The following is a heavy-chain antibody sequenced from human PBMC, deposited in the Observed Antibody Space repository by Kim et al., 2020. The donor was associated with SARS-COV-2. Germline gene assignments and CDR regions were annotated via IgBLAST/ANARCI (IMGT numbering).Heavy chain of an antibody. CDR2: GTT. J-gene: IGHJ4*02. D-gene: IGHD1-1*01. CDR3: ARDLEGFDY. Sequence: GTTTYERKFQGRVTMTSDTSTRTVYMELSRLTSEDTAVYYCARDLEGFDYWGQGTLVTVSS. V-gene: IGHV1-46*01.